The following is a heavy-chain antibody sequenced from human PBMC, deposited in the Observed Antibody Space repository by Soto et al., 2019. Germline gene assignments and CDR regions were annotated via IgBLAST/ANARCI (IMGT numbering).Heavy chain of an antibody. CDR2: IYYSGST. CDR3: ARAAMVRGVIIKSPFDY. J-gene: IGHJ4*02. D-gene: IGHD3-10*01. Sequence: SETLSLTCTVSGGSISSSSYYWGWIRQPPGKGLEWIGSIYYSGSTYYNPSLKSRVTISVDTSKNQFSLKLSSVTAADTAVYYCARAAMVRGVIIKSPFDYWGQGTLVTVSS. CDR1: GGSISSSSYY. V-gene: IGHV4-39*01.